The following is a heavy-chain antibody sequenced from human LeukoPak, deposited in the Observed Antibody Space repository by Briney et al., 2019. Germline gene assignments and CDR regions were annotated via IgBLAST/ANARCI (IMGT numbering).Heavy chain of an antibody. V-gene: IGHV4-39*07. CDR1: GGSISSSSYY. Sequence: SETLSLTCTVSGGSISSSSYYWGWIRQPPGKGLEWIGSMYSSGSTYYDPSLKSRVTISVDTSKNQFSLKLSAVTAADTAVYYCARSGSGYLRYYFDYWGQGTLVTVSS. CDR2: MYSSGST. CDR3: ARSGSGYLRYYFDY. D-gene: IGHD5-12*01. J-gene: IGHJ4*02.